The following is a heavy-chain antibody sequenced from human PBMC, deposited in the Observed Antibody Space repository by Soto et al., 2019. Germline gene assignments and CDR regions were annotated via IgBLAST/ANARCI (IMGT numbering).Heavy chain of an antibody. CDR3: AAALLSTPFDP. CDR1: GFTFTSSA. V-gene: IGHV1-58*01. D-gene: IGHD2-2*01. Sequence: SVQVSCKASGFTFTSSAVQWVRQARGQRLEWIGWIVVGSGNTNYAQKFQERVTITRDMSTSTAYMELSSLRSEDTAVYYCAAALLSTPFDPWGQGTLVTVSS. J-gene: IGHJ5*02. CDR2: IVVGSGNT.